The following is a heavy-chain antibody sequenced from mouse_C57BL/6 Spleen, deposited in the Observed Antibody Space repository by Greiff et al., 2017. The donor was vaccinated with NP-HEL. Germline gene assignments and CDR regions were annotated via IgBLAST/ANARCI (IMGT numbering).Heavy chain of an antibody. CDR1: GFTFSSYA. D-gene: IGHD1-1*01. V-gene: IGHV5-9-1*02. Sequence: EVMLVESGEGLVKPGGSLKLSCAASGFTFSSYAMSWVRQTPEKRLEWVAYISSGGDYIYYADTVKGRSTISRDNARNTLYLQMSSLKSEDTAMYYCTRVLLRYYAMDYWGQGTSVTVSS. CDR2: ISSGGDYI. J-gene: IGHJ4*01. CDR3: TRVLLRYYAMDY.